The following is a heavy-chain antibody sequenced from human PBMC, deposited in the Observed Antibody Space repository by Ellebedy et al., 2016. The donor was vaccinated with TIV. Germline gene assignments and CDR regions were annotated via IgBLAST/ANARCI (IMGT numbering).Heavy chain of an antibody. CDR1: GITVGNNY. CDR3: ARDPQIAVAQGDWYFDL. D-gene: IGHD6-19*01. Sequence: GESLKISXAASGITVGNNYMNWIRQAPGKGLEWISLIFSGGGTNYAGSVKGRFTISRDNAKKSLYLQMNSLRVEDTAVYYCARDPQIAVAQGDWYFDLWGRGTLVTVSS. V-gene: IGHV3-53*01. J-gene: IGHJ2*01. CDR2: IFSGGGT.